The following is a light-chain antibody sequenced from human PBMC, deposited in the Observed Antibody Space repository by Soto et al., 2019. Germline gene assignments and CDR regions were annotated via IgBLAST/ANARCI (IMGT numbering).Light chain of an antibody. Sequence: QSALTQPRSVSGSPGQSVTISCTGSSSDVGGYNYVSWYQQHPGKAPKFLIYDVSKRPSGVPDRFSGSKSGNTASLTISGLQAEDEADYYCCSYAGTYGPSFGGGTKLTVL. CDR1: SSDVGGYNY. V-gene: IGLV2-11*01. CDR2: DVS. CDR3: CSYAGTYGPS. J-gene: IGLJ2*01.